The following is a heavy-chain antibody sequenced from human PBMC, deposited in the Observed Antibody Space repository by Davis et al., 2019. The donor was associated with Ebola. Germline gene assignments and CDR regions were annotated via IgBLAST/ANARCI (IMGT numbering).Heavy chain of an antibody. CDR3: ARGTGGSGSYPGYYGMDV. V-gene: IGHV3-33*01. CDR1: GFNFRSYG. Sequence: GESLKISCAASGFNFRSYGMHWVRQAPDKGLEWVAVIWYDGSRKYYGDSVKGRFTISRDNSNNLLYLQMNSLRAEDTAVYYCARGTGGSGSYPGYYGMDVWGQGTTVTVSS. D-gene: IGHD3-10*01. J-gene: IGHJ6*02. CDR2: IWYDGSRK.